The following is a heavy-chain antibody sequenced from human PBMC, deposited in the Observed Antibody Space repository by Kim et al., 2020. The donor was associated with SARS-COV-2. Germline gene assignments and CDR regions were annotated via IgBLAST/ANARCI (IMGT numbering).Heavy chain of an antibody. CDR1: GGSISSGGYY. Sequence: SETLSLTCTVSGGSISSGGYYWSWIRQHPGKGLEWIGYIYYSGSTYYNPSLKSRVTISVDTSKNQFSLKLSSVTAADTAVYYCAVSGRVVAASSPYYYGMDVWGQGTTVTVSS. CDR3: AVSGRVVAASSPYYYGMDV. CDR2: IYYSGST. J-gene: IGHJ6*02. V-gene: IGHV4-31*03. D-gene: IGHD2-15*01.